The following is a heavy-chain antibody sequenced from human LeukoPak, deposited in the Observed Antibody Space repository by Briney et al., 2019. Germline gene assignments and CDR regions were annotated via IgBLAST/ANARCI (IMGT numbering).Heavy chain of an antibody. CDR3: VKSGGYATAIRYFDL. Sequence: GGSLRLFCAASGFSFGGYALHWVRQAPGKGLEWVASISWNSGDIVHADSVKGRFTISRDNAKNSLYLQMDSLRTEDTALYYCVKSGGYATAIRYFDLWGRGTLVTVSS. V-gene: IGHV3-9*01. J-gene: IGHJ2*01. CDR1: GFSFGGYA. CDR2: ISWNSGDI. D-gene: IGHD2-21*02.